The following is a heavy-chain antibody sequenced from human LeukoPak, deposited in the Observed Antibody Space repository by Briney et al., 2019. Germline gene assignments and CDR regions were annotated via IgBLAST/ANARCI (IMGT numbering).Heavy chain of an antibody. J-gene: IGHJ4*02. CDR3: ARGYNSYFDY. Sequence: AGGSLRLFCAASGLTFSSDWMSWVRQAPGKGLEWVANIKQDGSEKYYVDSVKGRFTISRDNAKDSLYLQMNSLRAEDTAVYYCARGYNSYFDYWGQATMGSPS. D-gene: IGHD5-24*01. CDR1: GLTFSSDW. CDR2: IKQDGSEK. V-gene: IGHV3-7*04.